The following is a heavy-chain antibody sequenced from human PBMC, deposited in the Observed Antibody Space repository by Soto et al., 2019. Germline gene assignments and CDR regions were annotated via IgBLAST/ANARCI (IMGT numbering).Heavy chain of an antibody. CDR1: CLSVTNAW. J-gene: IGHJ4*02. Sequence: PGGALRLSCAAACLSVTNAWLSWFRQTPGKALEWVGRSKPKTDSGETIQYAASGKATFIIGSDDSQAILYLDMNPPKADYTGVYYCSTAGQWYFWTACYFEHGGQGTPVTSPQ. CDR3: STAGQWYFWTACYFEH. V-gene: IGHV3-15*01. D-gene: IGHD3-3*01. CDR2: SKPKTDSGETI.